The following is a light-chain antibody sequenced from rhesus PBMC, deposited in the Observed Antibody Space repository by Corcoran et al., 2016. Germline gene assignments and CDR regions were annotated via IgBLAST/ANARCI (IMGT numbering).Light chain of an antibody. J-gene: IGKJ1*01. CDR3: EQYNSRPWT. V-gene: IGKV1-22*01. CDR1: QGISSW. Sequence: DIQMTQSPSSLSASVGDTVTITCRASQGISSWLAWYQQKPGKAPKLLFYKASSLQSGVPSRFSGTGSGTDFTLTISRLKSEDFATYYCEQYNSRPWTFGQGTKVDIK. CDR2: KAS.